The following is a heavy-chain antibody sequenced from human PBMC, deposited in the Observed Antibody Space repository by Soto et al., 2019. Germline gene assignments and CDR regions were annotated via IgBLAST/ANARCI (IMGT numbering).Heavy chain of an antibody. CDR3: ARELGDP. CDR2: IYYSGST. Sequence: NPSETLSLTCTVSGGSISSGNYSWSWIRQPPGKGLEWIGHIYYSGSTYFNPSLKSRLTISVDASKNYFSLKLSSVTAADTAVYYCARELGDPWGQGTLVTVSS. D-gene: IGHD3-10*01. J-gene: IGHJ5*02. V-gene: IGHV4-30-4*02. CDR1: GGSISSGNYS.